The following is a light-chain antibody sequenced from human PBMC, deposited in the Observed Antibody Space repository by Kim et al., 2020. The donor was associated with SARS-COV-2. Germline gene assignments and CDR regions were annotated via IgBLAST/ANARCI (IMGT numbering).Light chain of an antibody. CDR1: QDISNY. CDR2: DAS. Sequence: DIQMTQSPSSLSASVGDRVTITCQASQDISNYLNWYQQKPGKAPKLLIYDASNLETGVPSRFSGSGSGTDFTFTISSLQPEDIATYYGQQYDTPPLTLGGGTKVDIK. V-gene: IGKV1-33*01. CDR3: QQYDTPPLT. J-gene: IGKJ4*01.